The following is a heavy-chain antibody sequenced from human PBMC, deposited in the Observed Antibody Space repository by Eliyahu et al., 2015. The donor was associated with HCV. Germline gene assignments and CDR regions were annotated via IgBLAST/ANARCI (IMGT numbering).Heavy chain of an antibody. CDR1: GYTFTSYG. V-gene: IGHV1-18*01. D-gene: IGHD2-15*01. CDR2: ISAYNGNT. Sequence: QVQLVQSGAEVKKPGASVKVSCKASGYTFTSYGXSWVRQAPGQGLEWMGWISAYNGNTNYAQKLQGRVTMTTDTSTSTAYMELRSLRSDDTAVYYCARDYCSGGSCYHHSPPMDVWGQGTTVTVSS. J-gene: IGHJ6*02. CDR3: ARDYCSGGSCYHHSPPMDV.